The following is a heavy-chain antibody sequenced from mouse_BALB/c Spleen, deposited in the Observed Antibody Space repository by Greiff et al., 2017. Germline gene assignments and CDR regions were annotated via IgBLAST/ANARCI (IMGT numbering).Heavy chain of an antibody. V-gene: IGHV7-3*02. CDR3: ARDYDVSSYFDY. D-gene: IGHD1-1*01. J-gene: IGHJ2*01. CDR1: GFTFTDYY. CDR2: IRNKANGYTT. Sequence: EVQGVESGGGLVQPGGSLRLPCATSGFTFTDYYMSWVRQPPGKALEWLGFIRNKANGYTTEYSASVKGRFTISRDNSQSILYLQMNTLRAEDSATYYCARDYDVSSYFDYWGPGTTLTVSS.